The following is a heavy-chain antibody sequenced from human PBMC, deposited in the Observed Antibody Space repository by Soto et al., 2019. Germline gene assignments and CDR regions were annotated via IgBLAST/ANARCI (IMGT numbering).Heavy chain of an antibody. V-gene: IGHV4-34*01. CDR3: ARVSGIYYYGMDV. CDR2: INHSGST. D-gene: IGHD3-10*01. CDR1: GGSFSGYY. J-gene: IGHJ6*02. Sequence: QVQLQQWGAGLLKPSETLSLTCAVYGGSFSGYYWSWIRQPPGKGLEWIGEINHSGSTNYNPSLKSPVTTSVDTSKTQFSLKLSSVTAADTAVYYCARVSGIYYYGMDVWGQGTTVTVSS.